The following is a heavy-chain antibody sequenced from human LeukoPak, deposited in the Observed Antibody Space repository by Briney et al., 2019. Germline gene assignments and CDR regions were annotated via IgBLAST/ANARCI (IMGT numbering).Heavy chain of an antibody. CDR3: ARFLDLVMSAFDI. V-gene: IGHV1-69*13. Sequence: ASVKVSCKASGGTFSSYAISWVRQAPGQGLEWMGGIIPIFGTANYAQKFQGRVTITADESTSTAYMELSSLRSEDTAVYYCARFLDLVMSAFDIWGQGTMVTVSS. J-gene: IGHJ3*02. CDR1: GGTFSSYA. CDR2: IIPIFGTA. D-gene: IGHD3-22*01.